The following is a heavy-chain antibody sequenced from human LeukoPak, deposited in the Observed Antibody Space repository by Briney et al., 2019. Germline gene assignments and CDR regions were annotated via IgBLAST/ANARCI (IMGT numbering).Heavy chain of an antibody. CDR3: AKDLAPAIAARQGTFDP. CDR1: GFTFSSYG. D-gene: IGHD6-6*01. V-gene: IGHV3-30*02. Sequence: PGGSLRLSCAASGFTFSSYGMHWVRQAPGKGLEWVAFIRYDGSNKYYADSVKGRFTISRDNSKNTLYLQMNSLRAEDTAVYYCAKDLAPAIAARQGTFDPWGQGTLVTVSS. J-gene: IGHJ5*02. CDR2: IRYDGSNK.